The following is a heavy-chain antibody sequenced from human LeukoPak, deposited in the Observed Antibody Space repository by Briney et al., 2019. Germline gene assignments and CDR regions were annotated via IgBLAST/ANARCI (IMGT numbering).Heavy chain of an antibody. CDR2: INPNSGGK. D-gene: IGHD2-15*01. Sequence: ASVKVSCKASGYTFSGYYMHWVRQAPGHGLEWMGWINPNSGGKNYAQKFQGRVTMTRDTSISTAYMELSRLRSDDTAVYYCARDLGSGGYSPFDYWGQGTLVTVSS. CDR1: GYTFSGYY. J-gene: IGHJ4*02. CDR3: ARDLGSGGYSPFDY. V-gene: IGHV1-2*02.